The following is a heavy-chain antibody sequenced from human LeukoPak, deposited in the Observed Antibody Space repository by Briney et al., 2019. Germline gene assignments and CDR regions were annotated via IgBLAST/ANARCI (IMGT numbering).Heavy chain of an antibody. D-gene: IGHD1-1*01. J-gene: IGHJ4*02. V-gene: IGHV3-15*01. CDR3: TTETAVDY. CDR2: IKRETDGGTT. CDR1: GFTFSSAW. Sequence: GGSLGLSCAASGFTFSSAWMNWVRQAPGKGLEWVGRIKRETDGGTTDYAAPVKGRFTISRDDSKNTLFLQMNSLKTEDTAVYYCTTETAVDYWGQGTLVIVSS.